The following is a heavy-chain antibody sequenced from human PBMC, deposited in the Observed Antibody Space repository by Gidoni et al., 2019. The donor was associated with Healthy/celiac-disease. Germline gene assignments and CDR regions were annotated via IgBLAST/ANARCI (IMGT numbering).Heavy chain of an antibody. CDR3: ARGLRVRGVIKGLDY. CDR1: GFTFSSYG. Sequence: QVQLVESGGGVVQPGRSLRLSCAASGFTFSSYGMHWVRQAPGKGLEWVAVIWYDGSNKYYADSVKGRFTISRDNSKNTLYLQMNSLRAEDTAVYYCARGLRVRGVIKGLDYWGQGTLVTVSS. D-gene: IGHD3-10*01. V-gene: IGHV3-33*01. CDR2: IWYDGSNK. J-gene: IGHJ4*02.